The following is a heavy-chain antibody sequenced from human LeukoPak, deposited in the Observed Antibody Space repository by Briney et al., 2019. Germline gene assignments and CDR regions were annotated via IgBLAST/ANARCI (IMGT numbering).Heavy chain of an antibody. CDR3: ARDYSGYEFDY. CDR2: LYYSGRT. D-gene: IGHD5-12*01. V-gene: IGHV4-59*01. Sequence: SETLSLTCTVSGGSISSYFWCWIRQPPGKGLEWIGCLYYSGRTNYSPSLTSRVTLSADTSKNQFSLKLNSVTAADSAIYYCARDYSGYEFDYWGQGTLVTVSS. CDR1: GGSISSYF. J-gene: IGHJ4*02.